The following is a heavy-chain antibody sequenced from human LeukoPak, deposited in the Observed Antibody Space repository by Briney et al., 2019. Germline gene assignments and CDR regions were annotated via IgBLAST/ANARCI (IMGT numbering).Heavy chain of an antibody. CDR2: INHSGSV. V-gene: IGHV4-34*01. CDR1: GGSFSGDY. Sequence: SETLSLTCSVSGGSFSGDYWSWVRQSPGKGLEWIGEINHSGSVHYYPSLKSRVTISLDTSKQLFSLKLRSVTAADTAVYYCASTERCSSTCPLEYWGQGTLVTVSS. D-gene: IGHD2-2*01. CDR3: ASTERCSSTCPLEY. J-gene: IGHJ4*02.